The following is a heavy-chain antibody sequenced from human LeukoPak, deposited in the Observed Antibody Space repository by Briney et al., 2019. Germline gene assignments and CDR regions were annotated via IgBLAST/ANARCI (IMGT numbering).Heavy chain of an antibody. CDR1: GGSFSGYY. Sequence: PSETLSLTCAVDGGSFSGYYWSWIRQPPGKGLEWIGEINHSGSSNYNPSLKSRVTISVDTSKDQFSLKLSSVTAADTAVYYCARGPYCTNGVCYKGFDYWGQGTLVTVSS. J-gene: IGHJ4*02. V-gene: IGHV4-34*01. CDR3: ARGPYCTNGVCYKGFDY. CDR2: INHSGSS. D-gene: IGHD2-8*01.